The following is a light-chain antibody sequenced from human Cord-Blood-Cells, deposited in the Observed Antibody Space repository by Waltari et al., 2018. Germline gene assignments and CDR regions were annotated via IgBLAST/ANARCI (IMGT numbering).Light chain of an antibody. J-gene: IGKJ2*01. CDR3: QQNKNWPYT. CDR1: QRVSSN. CDR2: GAS. Sequence: EIVMTQSPATLSVSPGERATLSCRASQRVSSNLAWYQQKPGQAPRLLIYGASTRATGIPARFSGSGSGTEFTLTISSLQSEDFAVYYCQQNKNWPYTFGQGTKLEIK. V-gene: IGKV3-15*01.